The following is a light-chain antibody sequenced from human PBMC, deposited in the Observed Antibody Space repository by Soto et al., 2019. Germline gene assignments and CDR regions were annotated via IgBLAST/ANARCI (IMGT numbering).Light chain of an antibody. V-gene: IGLV8-61*01. J-gene: IGLJ3*02. CDR1: YGSVSTSYY. CDR2: STN. Sequence: QTVVTQEPSFSVSPGRTVTLTCGLSYGSVSTSYYPSWYQQTPGQAPRTLIDSTNTRSCGVPDRFSGSILGNKAALTIAGAQADDESDYYCVLYMGSGISVFGGGTKLTVL. CDR3: VLYMGSGISV.